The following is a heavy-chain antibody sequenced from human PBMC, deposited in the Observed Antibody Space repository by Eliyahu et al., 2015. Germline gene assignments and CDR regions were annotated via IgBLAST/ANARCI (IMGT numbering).Heavy chain of an antibody. J-gene: IGHJ4*02. CDR3: ARLGVSRGPPSY. Sequence: QVLLRESGPGLVESAGTLSLTCSVSGDSMNSACLLLGLDPPGPKGRGWLGMGHCSRRGNFNPSVEGRLSISLDMSQNQFSLRVASVTAADTAVYYCARLGVSRGPPSYWDKGLLVTVSS. CDR1: GDSMNSACLL. D-gene: IGHD5/OR15-5a*01. V-gene: IGHV4-39*01. CDR2: CSRRG.